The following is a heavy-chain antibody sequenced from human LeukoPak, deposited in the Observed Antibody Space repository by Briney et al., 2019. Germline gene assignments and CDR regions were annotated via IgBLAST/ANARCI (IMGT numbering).Heavy chain of an antibody. CDR1: GYTFTGYY. J-gene: IGHJ4*02. D-gene: IGHD3-22*01. Sequence: ASVKVSCKASGYTFTGYYMHWVRQAPGQGLEWMGWINPNSGGTNYAQKFQGRVTMTRDTSISTAYMELSRLRSDDTAVYYCAIRGNYYDSSGYYYFGYWGQGTLVTVSS. V-gene: IGHV1-2*02. CDR2: INPNSGGT. CDR3: AIRGNYYDSSGYYYFGY.